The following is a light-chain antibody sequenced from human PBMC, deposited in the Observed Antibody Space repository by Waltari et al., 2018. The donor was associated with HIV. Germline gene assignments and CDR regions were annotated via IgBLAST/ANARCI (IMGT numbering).Light chain of an antibody. CDR2: KDT. Sequence: QSVLTQPPPASGAPGQRVTISCSGSSSNIENDNVYWYQQFPGAAPKLLIYKDTRRPTGVPDRISGSTSGTSASLAIGGLRSDDEADYYCVGWDSRLRGYVFGAGNKVTVL. V-gene: IGLV1-47*01. CDR3: VGWDSRLRGYV. J-gene: IGLJ1*01. CDR1: SSNIENDN.